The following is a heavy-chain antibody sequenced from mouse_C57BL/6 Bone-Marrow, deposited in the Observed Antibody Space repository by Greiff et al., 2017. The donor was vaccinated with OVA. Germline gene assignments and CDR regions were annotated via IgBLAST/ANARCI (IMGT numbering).Heavy chain of an antibody. J-gene: IGHJ1*03. V-gene: IGHV1-82*01. Sequence: VQLQQSGPELVKPGASVKISCKASGYAFSSYWMNWVKQRPGKGLEWIGRIYPGDGDTNYNGKFKGKATLTADKSSSTAYMQLSSLTSEDSAVYFCASRYYWYFDVWGTGTTVTVSS. CDR3: ASRYYWYFDV. CDR1: GYAFSSYW. CDR2: IYPGDGDT.